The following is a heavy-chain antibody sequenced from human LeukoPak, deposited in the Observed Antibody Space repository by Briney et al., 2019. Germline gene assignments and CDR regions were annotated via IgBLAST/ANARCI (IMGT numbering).Heavy chain of an antibody. V-gene: IGHV4-59*08. J-gene: IGHJ5*02. CDR1: GGSISSYY. Sequence: SETLSLTCTVSGGSISSYYWSWIRQPPGKGLEWIGYVYYSGSTNYNPSLKSRVTISVDTSKNQFSLKLSSVNAADTAVYYCARQWLGGNNWFDPWGQGTLVTVSS. D-gene: IGHD6-19*01. CDR2: VYYSGST. CDR3: ARQWLGGNNWFDP.